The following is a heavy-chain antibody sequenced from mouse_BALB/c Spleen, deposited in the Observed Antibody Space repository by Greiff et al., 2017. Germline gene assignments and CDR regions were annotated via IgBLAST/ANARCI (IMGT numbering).Heavy chain of an antibody. J-gene: IGHJ3*01. CDR3: ARSLLRLRGTWFAY. V-gene: IGHV14-3*02. D-gene: IGHD1-2*01. Sequence: VQLQQSGAELVKPGASVKLSCTASGFNIKDTYMHWVKQRPEQGLEWIGRIDPANGNTKYDPKFQGKATITADTSSNTAYLQLSSLTSEDTAVYYCARSLLRLRGTWFAYWGQGTLVTVSA. CDR2: IDPANGNT. CDR1: GFNIKDTY.